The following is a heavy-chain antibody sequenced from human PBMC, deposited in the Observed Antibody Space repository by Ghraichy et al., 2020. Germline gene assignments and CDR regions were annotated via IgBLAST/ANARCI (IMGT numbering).Heavy chain of an antibody. V-gene: IGHV3-7*01. CDR1: GFTFSSYY. CDR2: IKQDGSEK. D-gene: IGHD2/OR15-2a*01. CDR3: AREGPQTFPDY. Sequence: LSLTCAASGFTFSSYYMSWVRQAPGKGLEWVANIKQDGSEKYYVDSVKGRFTISRDNAKNSLYLQMNSLRAEDTAVYYCAREGPQTFPDYWGQGTLVTVSS. J-gene: IGHJ4*02.